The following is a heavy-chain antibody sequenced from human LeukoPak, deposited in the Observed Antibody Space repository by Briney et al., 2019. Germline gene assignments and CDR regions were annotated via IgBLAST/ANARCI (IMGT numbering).Heavy chain of an antibody. CDR1: GGSISSSNW. D-gene: IGHD3-10*01. Sequence: NPSGTLTLTCAVSGGSISSSNWWRWVRQPPGKGLGWIGKIYHSGSTNYNPSLKSRVTISIDKSKNQFSLKLTSVTAADTAVYYCAQAFGSGSSYYYGMDVWGQGTTVTVSS. CDR3: AQAFGSGSSYYYGMDV. J-gene: IGHJ6*02. V-gene: IGHV4-4*02. CDR2: IYHSGST.